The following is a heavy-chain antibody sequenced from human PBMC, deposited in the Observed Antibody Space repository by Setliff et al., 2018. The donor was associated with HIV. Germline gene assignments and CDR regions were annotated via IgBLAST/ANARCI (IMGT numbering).Heavy chain of an antibody. D-gene: IGHD5-12*01. CDR3: ARWPFDY. CDR2: ISSSGSTT. Sequence: GGSLRLSCAASGFTFSSYSLSWVRQAPGKGLEWISYISSSGSTTYYADSVKGRFTISRDNAKNSLHLQMNSLRAEDTAMYYCARWPFDYWGQGALVTVSS. J-gene: IGHJ4*02. CDR1: GFTFSSYS. V-gene: IGHV3-48*01.